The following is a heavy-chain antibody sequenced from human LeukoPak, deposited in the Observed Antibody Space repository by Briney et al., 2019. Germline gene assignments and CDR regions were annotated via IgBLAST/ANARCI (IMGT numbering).Heavy chain of an antibody. D-gene: IGHD3-10*01. Sequence: ASVKVSCKASGYTFTSYAMNWVRQAPGQGLEWMGWINTNTGNPTYAQGFTGRFVFSLDTSVSTAYLQISSLKAEDTAVYYCARERRGSGSYYNPFFDYWGQGTLVTVSS. CDR2: INTNTGNP. V-gene: IGHV7-4-1*02. CDR3: ARERRGSGSYYNPFFDY. CDR1: GYTFTSYA. J-gene: IGHJ4*02.